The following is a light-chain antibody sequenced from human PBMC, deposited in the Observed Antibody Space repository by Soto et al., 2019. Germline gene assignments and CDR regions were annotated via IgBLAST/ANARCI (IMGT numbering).Light chain of an antibody. CDR3: KQSYSTPWT. CDR1: QSITNY. V-gene: IGKV1-39*01. CDR2: AAS. J-gene: IGKJ1*01. Sequence: DLQMTQSPSSLSASVGDRVTITCRASQSITNYLNWYQQKPGKAPKLLIYAASSLQSGVPSRFSGSEAGTDFTLSISSLQPEDFATYYCKQSYSTPWTFGQGTKVEIK.